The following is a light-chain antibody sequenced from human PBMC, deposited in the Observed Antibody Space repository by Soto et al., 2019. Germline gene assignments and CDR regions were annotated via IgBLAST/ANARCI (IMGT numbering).Light chain of an antibody. CDR2: STT. V-gene: IGLV7-43*01. CDR1: TGPVTSGFY. Sequence: QSVVSHERSLSLSPGGTVALTCASSTGPVTSGFYPHWVQQKPGQAPSTLIYSTTNKHSWTPARFSGSLLGGKAALTLSGVQPEEEADYYCLLYYGGYYAFGAGTKVTVL. CDR3: LLYYGGYYA. J-gene: IGLJ1*01.